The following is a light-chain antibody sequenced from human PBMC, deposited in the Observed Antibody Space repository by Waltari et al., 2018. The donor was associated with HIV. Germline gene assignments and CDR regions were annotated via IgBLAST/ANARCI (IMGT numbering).Light chain of an antibody. V-gene: IGLV1-51*02. J-gene: IGLJ2*01. Sequence: QSVLTQPPSVSATPRQKVTISCSGTSSNIGKNYVSWFQQLPGTAPKLLIYENNKRPSGIADRFSGSKSGTSATLGITGLQTGDEADYYCGTWDTSLSAVVFGGGTKLAVL. CDR2: ENN. CDR3: GTWDTSLSAVV. CDR1: SSNIGKNY.